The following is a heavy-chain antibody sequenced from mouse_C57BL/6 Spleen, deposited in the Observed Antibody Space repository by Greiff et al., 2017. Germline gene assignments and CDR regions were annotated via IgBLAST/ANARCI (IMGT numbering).Heavy chain of an antibody. V-gene: IGHV1-64*01. CDR3: ARPLHYYGSRYYAMDY. Sequence: QVQLQQPGAELVKPGASVKLSCKASGYTFTSYWMHWVKQRPGQGLEWIGMIHPNSGSTNYNEKFKSKATLTVDKSSSTAYMQLSSLTSEDAAVYYCARPLHYYGSRYYAMDYWGQGTSVTVSS. CDR1: GYTFTSYW. D-gene: IGHD1-1*01. J-gene: IGHJ4*01. CDR2: IHPNSGST.